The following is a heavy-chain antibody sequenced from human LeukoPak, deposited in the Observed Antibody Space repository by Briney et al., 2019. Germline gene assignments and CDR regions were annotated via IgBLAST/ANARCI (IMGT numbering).Heavy chain of an antibody. CDR3: ARAEYTYGPRGFDF. Sequence: GGSLRLSCAASGFTFISYTINWVRQAPGKGLDWVSSISSSGSYIYYADSVMGRFTISRDNAKNSLYLQMNSLTAEDTAVYYCARAEYTYGPRGFDFWGQGTLVTVSS. V-gene: IGHV3-21*01. CDR1: GFTFISYT. J-gene: IGHJ4*02. CDR2: ISSSGSYI. D-gene: IGHD6-6*01.